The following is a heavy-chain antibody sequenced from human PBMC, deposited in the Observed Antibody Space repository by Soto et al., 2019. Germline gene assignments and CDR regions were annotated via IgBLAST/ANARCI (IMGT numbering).Heavy chain of an antibody. CDR2: INSDGSGT. CDR1: GFTFSSYW. J-gene: IGHJ3*02. V-gene: IGHV3-74*01. Sequence: GGSLRLSCAASGFTFSSYWMHWVRQAPGKGLVWVSRINSDGSGTSYADSVKGRFTISRDNAKSTLYLQMNSLRAEDTAAYYCARPRVVAAYNDAFDIWGQGTMVTVSS. CDR3: ARPRVVAAYNDAFDI. D-gene: IGHD2-15*01.